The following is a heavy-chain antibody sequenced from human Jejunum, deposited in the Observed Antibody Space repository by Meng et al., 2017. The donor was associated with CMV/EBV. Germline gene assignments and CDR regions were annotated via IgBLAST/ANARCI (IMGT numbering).Heavy chain of an antibody. V-gene: IGHV3-53*01. CDR1: GFTVSSNC. CDR2: IYSGGST. D-gene: IGHD3-10*01. J-gene: IGHJ4*02. CDR3: ARRDEGYGPFDY. Sequence: EGQVVGSGGVWFRPGGSLRLSCVVSGFTVSSNCMNWVRQAPGKGLGWVSVIYSGGSTYYADSVKGRFTISRDNSKNMLYLQMNSLRAEDTAVYYCARRDEGYGPFDYWGQGTLVTVSS.